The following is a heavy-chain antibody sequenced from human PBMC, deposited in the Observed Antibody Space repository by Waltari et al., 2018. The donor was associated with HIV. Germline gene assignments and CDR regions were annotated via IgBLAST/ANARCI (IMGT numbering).Heavy chain of an antibody. V-gene: IGHV3-43*01. CDR3: AKDRGTGYDYLHH. D-gene: IGHD5-12*01. CDR2: IYWDSSST. Sequence: EMQLVESGGTVVQLGGSLRLSCAASGFTFDDYTMHWVRQAPGKGLEWVSLIYWDSSSTYYADSVKGRFTISRDNSKNSLYLQMHSLTTEDTAVYYCAKDRGTGYDYLHHWGQGTLVTVSS. J-gene: IGHJ4*02. CDR1: GFTFDDYT.